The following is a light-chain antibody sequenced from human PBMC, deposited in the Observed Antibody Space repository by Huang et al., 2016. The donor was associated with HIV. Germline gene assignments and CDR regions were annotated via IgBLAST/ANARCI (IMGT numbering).Light chain of an antibody. V-gene: IGKV1-NL1*01. CDR3: QQYYSTPLVT. J-gene: IGKJ4*01. CDR1: QGIGNS. Sequence: DIQMTQSPSSLSASVGDRVTITCRASQGIGNSLAWYQQKPGKAPQPLLDAASRVETGGPSRFSGSGSGTDSTLTISGLQPEDFATYYCQQYYSTPLVTFGGGTKVEIK. CDR2: AAS.